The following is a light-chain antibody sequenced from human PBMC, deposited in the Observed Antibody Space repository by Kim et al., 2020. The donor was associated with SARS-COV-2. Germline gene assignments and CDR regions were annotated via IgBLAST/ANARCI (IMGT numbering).Light chain of an antibody. CDR3: CSYAGSYRVV. Sequence: GKSDTISCTGTSSDVGGNNYVSWYQQHPGKAPKLMIYDVSKRPSGVPDRFSGSKSGNTASLTISGLQAEDEADYYCCSYAGSYRVVFGGGTQLTVL. V-gene: IGLV2-11*01. J-gene: IGLJ2*01. CDR2: DVS. CDR1: SSDVGGNNY.